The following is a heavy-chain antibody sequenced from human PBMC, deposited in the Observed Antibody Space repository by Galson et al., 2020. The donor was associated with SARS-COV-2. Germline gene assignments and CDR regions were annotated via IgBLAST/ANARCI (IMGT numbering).Heavy chain of an antibody. J-gene: IGHJ6*02. CDR3: AKRLYGSSQSERRGMAS. V-gene: IGHV3-23*01. D-gene: IGHD6-13*01. Sequence: GGSLRLSCAASGFTFSSYAMNWVRQAPGEGLEWVSAISGSGDTTHYAGSVKGRFTISRDNSKNTLYMQMNSVRAEDTAVYYCAKRLYGSSQSERRGMASGAKGPRSPSP. CDR1: GFTFSSYA. CDR2: ISGSGDTT.